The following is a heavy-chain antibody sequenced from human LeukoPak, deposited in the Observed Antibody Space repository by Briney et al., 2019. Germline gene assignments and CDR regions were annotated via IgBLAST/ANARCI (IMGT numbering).Heavy chain of an antibody. J-gene: IGHJ4*02. D-gene: IGHD5-18*01. Sequence: PGGSLRLSCAASGFTFSSYVMHWVRQAPGKGLEWVAFIRYDGSYKYYADSVKGRFTISRDNSKNTLYLQMNSLRAEDTAVYYCARDPRGYSYGHLYYFDYWGQGTLVTVSS. CDR2: IRYDGSYK. CDR1: GFTFSSYV. CDR3: ARDPRGYSYGHLYYFDY. V-gene: IGHV3-30*02.